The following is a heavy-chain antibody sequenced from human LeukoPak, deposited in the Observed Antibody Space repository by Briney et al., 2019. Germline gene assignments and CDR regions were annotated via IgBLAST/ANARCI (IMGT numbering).Heavy chain of an antibody. CDR1: GGAFSGYY. V-gene: IGHV4-34*01. Sequence: SETLSLACAVYGGAFSGYYWSWIRQPPGKGLECVGGINHSGSTNYNPSLKSRVTISADKSKNQFSLKLNSVTAADPAVYYRARRNSCGEGCYSSFDYWGQGTPVTVSS. D-gene: IGHD2-21*02. CDR3: ARRNSCGEGCYSSFDY. CDR2: INHSGST. J-gene: IGHJ4*02.